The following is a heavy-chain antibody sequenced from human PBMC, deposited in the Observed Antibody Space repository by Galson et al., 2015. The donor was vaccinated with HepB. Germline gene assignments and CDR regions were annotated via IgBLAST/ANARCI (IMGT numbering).Heavy chain of an antibody. J-gene: IGHJ4*02. D-gene: IGHD1-26*01. V-gene: IGHV3-30*18. CDR1: GFTFSSYG. CDR2: ISYDGSNK. CDR3: AKGWELRSY. Sequence: SLRLSCAASGFTFSSYGMHWVRQAPGKGLEWVAVISYDGSNKYYADSVKGRFTISRDNSKNTLYLQMNSLRAEDTAVYYCAKGWELRSYWGQGTLVTVSS.